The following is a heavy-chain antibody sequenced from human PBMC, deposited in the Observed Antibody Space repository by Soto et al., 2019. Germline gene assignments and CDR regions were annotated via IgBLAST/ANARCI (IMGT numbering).Heavy chain of an antibody. J-gene: IGHJ6*02. V-gene: IGHV3-13*05. CDR2: ISAAGDP. CDR3: ARTDRDFYGLDV. CDR1: GFTFRNYD. Sequence: EVHLVESGGGLVQPGGSLRLSCEASGFTFRNYDMHWVRQGTGKGLEWVSGISAAGDPDYADSVEGRFTISRENAKNSFFLQMNSLRVCDTAVYYCARTDRDFYGLDVWGQGTTVIVTS.